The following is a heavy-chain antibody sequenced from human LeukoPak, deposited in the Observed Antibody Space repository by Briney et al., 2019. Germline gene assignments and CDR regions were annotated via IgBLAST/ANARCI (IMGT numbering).Heavy chain of an antibody. Sequence: SETLSLTCTVSGGSISSYYWSWIRQPPGKGLEWIGYIYYSGSTNYNPSLKSRVTISVDTSKNQFSLKLSSVTAADTAVYYCARVRYSSSLGWYFDYWGQGTLVTVSS. CDR3: ARVRYSSSLGWYFDY. D-gene: IGHD6-6*01. V-gene: IGHV4-59*01. CDR2: IYYSGST. J-gene: IGHJ4*02. CDR1: GGSISSYY.